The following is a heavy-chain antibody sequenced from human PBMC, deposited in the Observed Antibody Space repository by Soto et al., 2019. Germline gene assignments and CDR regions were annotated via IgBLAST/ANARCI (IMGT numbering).Heavy chain of an antibody. J-gene: IGHJ4*02. V-gene: IGHV3-11*04. CDR3: ARDKRDLRFLEWSYYFDY. CDR2: ISSSGTTI. CDR1: GFTFSDYY. Sequence: GGSLRLSCVASGFTFSDYYMSWIRQAPGKGLEWVSYISSSGTTIYYADSVKGRFTISRDNSKNTLYLQMNSLRAEDTAVYYCARDKRDLRFLEWSYYFDYWGQGTLVTVSS. D-gene: IGHD3-3*01.